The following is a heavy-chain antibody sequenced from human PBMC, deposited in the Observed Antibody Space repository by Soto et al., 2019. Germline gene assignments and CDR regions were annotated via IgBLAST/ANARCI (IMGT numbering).Heavy chain of an antibody. D-gene: IGHD3-22*01. CDR1: GYTFTSYA. J-gene: IGHJ4*02. CDR2: INAGNGNT. CDR3: ARVYYYDSSGLPGWYFDY. Sequence: ASVKVSCKASGYTFTSYAMHWVRQAPGQRLEWMGWINAGNGNTKYSQKFRGRVTITRDTSASTAYMELSSLRSEDTAVYYCARVYYYDSSGLPGWYFDYWGQGTLVTVSS. V-gene: IGHV1-3*01.